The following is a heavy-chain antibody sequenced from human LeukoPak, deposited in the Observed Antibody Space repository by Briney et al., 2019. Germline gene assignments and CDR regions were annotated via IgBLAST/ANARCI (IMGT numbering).Heavy chain of an antibody. CDR2: ISGSGDST. D-gene: IGHD5-18*01. J-gene: IGHJ4*02. CDR3: ARDRGYSCGY. V-gene: IGHV3-23*01. Sequence: GGSLRLSCAASGFTFDNYAMSWVRQAPGKGLEWVSTISGSGDSTYYADSVKGRFTISRDNSKNTLYLQMNSLRAEDTAVYYCARDRGYSCGYWGQGTLVTVSS. CDR1: GFTFDNYA.